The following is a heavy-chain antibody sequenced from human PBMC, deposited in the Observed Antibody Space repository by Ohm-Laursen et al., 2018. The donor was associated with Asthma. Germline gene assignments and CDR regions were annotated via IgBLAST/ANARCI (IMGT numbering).Heavy chain of an antibody. CDR2: ISWNSGSI. CDR3: AKALHSGYDLPYYFDY. Sequence: RSLRLSCTASGFTFDDYAMHWVRQAPGKGLEWVSGISWNSGSIGYADSVKGRFTISRDNAKNSLYLQMNSLRAEDTALYYCAKALHSGYDLPYYFDYWGQGTLVTVSS. D-gene: IGHD5-12*01. CDR1: GFTFDDYA. J-gene: IGHJ4*02. V-gene: IGHV3-9*01.